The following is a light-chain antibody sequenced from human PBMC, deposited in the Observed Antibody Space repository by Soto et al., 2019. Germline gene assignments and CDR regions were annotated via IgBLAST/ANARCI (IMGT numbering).Light chain of an antibody. Sequence: QSVLTQPPSASGSPGQSVTISCTGTSSDVGGYNYVSWYQQHPGKAPKLMISEVSKRPSGVPDRFSCSKSGNTASLTVSGLHADDEAYYYCSSFAGNSNWVFVGGTKLTVL. CDR3: SSFAGNSNWV. V-gene: IGLV2-8*01. CDR1: SSDVGGYNY. J-gene: IGLJ2*01. CDR2: EVS.